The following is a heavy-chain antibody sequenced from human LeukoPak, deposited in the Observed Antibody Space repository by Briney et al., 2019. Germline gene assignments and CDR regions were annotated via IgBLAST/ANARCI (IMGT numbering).Heavy chain of an antibody. D-gene: IGHD6-19*01. V-gene: IGHV1-2*02. CDR1: GYTFTGHY. Sequence: GASVKVSCKASGYTFTGHYMHWVRQAPGQGLEWMGWINPNSGGTNYAQKFQGRVTMTRDTSISTAYMELSRLRSDDTAVYYCARISSGWLSDRGDYWGQGTLVTVSS. CDR3: ARISSGWLSDRGDY. J-gene: IGHJ4*02. CDR2: INPNSGGT.